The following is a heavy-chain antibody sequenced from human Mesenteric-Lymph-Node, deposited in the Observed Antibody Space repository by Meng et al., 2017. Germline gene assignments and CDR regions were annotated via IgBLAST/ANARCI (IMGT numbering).Heavy chain of an antibody. CDR2: ISSKSTYI. CDR3: ARDVGSCNSISCHVYYGLDV. CDR1: GFTFSSYT. Sequence: GESLKISCAASGFTFSSYTLNWVRQAPGKGLEWVASISSKSTYIYYAESVRGRFTISRDNAKNSLYLQMNSLRAEDTAIYYCARDVGSCNSISCHVYYGLDVWGHGTTVTVSS. J-gene: IGHJ6*02. D-gene: IGHD2/OR15-2a*01. V-gene: IGHV3-21*01.